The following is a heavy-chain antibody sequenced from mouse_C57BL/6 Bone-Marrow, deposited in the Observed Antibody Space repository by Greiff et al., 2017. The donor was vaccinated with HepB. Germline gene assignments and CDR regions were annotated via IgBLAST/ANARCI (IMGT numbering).Heavy chain of an antibody. Sequence: EVQLQQSGAELVRPGDSVKLSCTASGFNINDDYMHWVKQRPEQGLAWIGWIDPENGDTEYASQFQGKATITADTSSNTAYLQLSSLTSEYTAVYYCTILPPVGALDYWGQGTTLTFSS. CDR3: TILPPVGALDY. D-gene: IGHD1-1*01. V-gene: IGHV14-4*01. CDR1: GFNINDDY. CDR2: IDPENGDT. J-gene: IGHJ2*01.